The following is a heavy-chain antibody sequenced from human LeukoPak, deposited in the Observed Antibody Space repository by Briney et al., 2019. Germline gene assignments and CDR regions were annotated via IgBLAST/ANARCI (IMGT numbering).Heavy chain of an antibody. D-gene: IGHD1-14*01. J-gene: IGHJ4*02. V-gene: IGHV4-34*01. CDR2: INHSGST. Sequence: SETLSLTCAVYGGSFSGYYWSWIRQPPGKGLEWIGEINHSGSTNYNPSLKSRVTISVDTSKNQFSLKLSSETAADTAVYYCARFLPPIPDDYWGQGTLVTVSS. CDR1: GGSFSGYY. CDR3: ARFLPPIPDDY.